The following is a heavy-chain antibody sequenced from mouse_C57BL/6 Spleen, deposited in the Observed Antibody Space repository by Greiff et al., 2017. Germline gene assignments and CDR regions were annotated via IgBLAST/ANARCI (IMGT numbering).Heavy chain of an antibody. CDR3: ARGDDSYHDLDY. V-gene: IGHV1-76*01. D-gene: IGHD2-3*01. J-gene: IGHJ2*01. CDR2: IYPGSGNT. CDR1: GYTFTDYY. Sequence: QVQLKESGAELVRPGASVKLSCKASGYTFTDYYINWVKQRPGQGLEWIARIYPGSGNTYYNEKFKGKATLTAEKSSSTAYMQLSSLTSEDSAVYLCARGDDSYHDLDYWGQGTTLTVSS.